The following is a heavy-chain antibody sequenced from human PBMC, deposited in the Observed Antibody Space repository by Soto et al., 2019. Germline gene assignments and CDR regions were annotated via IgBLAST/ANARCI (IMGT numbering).Heavy chain of an antibody. CDR1: GDSVSSNRAA. V-gene: IGHV6-1*01. CDR3: SRAAPALWGLRPRFDY. D-gene: IGHD2-21*02. CDR2: TFYRAKWYN. J-gene: IGHJ4*02. Sequence: SQTLSLTCAISGDSVSSNRAAWNWIRQSPSRGLEWLGRTFYRAKWYNDYAEAVKGRIAIGPDTSKNQFSLQLSSVTPADTAVYFCSRAAPALWGLRPRFDYWGQGTRVTVSS.